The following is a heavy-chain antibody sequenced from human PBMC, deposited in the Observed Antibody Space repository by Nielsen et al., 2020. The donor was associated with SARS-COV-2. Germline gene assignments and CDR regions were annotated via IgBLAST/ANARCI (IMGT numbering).Heavy chain of an antibody. CDR3: ATEVNQGGMDV. D-gene: IGHD1-14*01. CDR1: GYTFAGYY. J-gene: IGHJ6*02. CDR2: INPTSGDP. V-gene: IGHV1-2*02. Sequence: ASVKVSCKASGYTFAGYYLHWVRRVPGQGLEWMGWINPTSGDPHYAQTFQGRVIMTRDTSTATAYIELSRLTSDDTAVYYCATEVNQGGMDVWGQGTTVIVSS.